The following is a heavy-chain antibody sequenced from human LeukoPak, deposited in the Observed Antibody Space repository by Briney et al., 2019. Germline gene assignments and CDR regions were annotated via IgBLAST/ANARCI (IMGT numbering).Heavy chain of an antibody. J-gene: IGHJ4*02. Sequence: GGSLRLSCAASGFTFSSYSMNWVRQAPGKGLEWVSSISSSSSYIYYADSVKGRFTISRDNAKNTLYLQMNSLRAEDTAVYYCARDSGYGSFFDYWGQGTLVTVSS. D-gene: IGHD5-12*01. CDR2: ISSSSSYI. CDR3: ARDSGYGSFFDY. CDR1: GFTFSSYS. V-gene: IGHV3-21*01.